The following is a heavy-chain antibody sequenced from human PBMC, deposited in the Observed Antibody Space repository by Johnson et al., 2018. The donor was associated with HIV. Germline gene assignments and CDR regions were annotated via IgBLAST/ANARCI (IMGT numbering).Heavy chain of an antibody. V-gene: IGHV3-13*01. CDR2: IGPAADT. Sequence: VQLVESGGGLVQPGGSLRLSCAASGFTFSSYDIHWVRQATGKGLESVSPIGPAADTYYPGSVKGRFTVSRENAKNTLYLQMNSLRAEDTAVYYCARDITAARPSAFDIWGQGTMVTVSS. D-gene: IGHD6-6*01. CDR3: ARDITAARPSAFDI. CDR1: GFTFSSYD. J-gene: IGHJ3*02.